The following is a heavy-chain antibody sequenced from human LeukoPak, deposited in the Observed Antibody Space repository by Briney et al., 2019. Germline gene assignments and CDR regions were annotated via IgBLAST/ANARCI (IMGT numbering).Heavy chain of an antibody. Sequence: SVKVSCKASGYTFTGDYMHWVRQAPGQGLEWMGGIIPIFGTANYAQKFQGRVTITADESTSTAYMELSSLRSEDTAVYYCARKDDSSGYYQFDYWGQGTLVTVSS. CDR1: GYTFTGDY. D-gene: IGHD3-22*01. CDR2: IIPIFGTA. CDR3: ARKDDSSGYYQFDY. J-gene: IGHJ4*02. V-gene: IGHV1-69*13.